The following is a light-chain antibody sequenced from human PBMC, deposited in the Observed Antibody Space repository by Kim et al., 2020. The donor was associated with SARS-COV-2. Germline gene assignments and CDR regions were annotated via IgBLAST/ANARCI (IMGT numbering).Light chain of an antibody. CDR3: TSRDSTGDHVV. J-gene: IGLJ2*01. CDR2: GKS. CDR1: SLKTYY. V-gene: IGLV3-19*01. Sequence: SSELTQDPAVSVALGQTVRLTSQGGSLKTYYATWYQQMPGQAPLLVPYGKSNRPPGIPDRFSGSASGNTASLITTGAQAGDVGDYYCTSRDSTGDHVVFGGGTKVTVL.